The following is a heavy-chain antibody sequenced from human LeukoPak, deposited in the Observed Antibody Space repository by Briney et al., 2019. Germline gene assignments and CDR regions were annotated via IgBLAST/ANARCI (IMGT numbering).Heavy chain of an antibody. CDR3: AREANSGRRGKLQWIREDHDAFDV. Sequence: ASVKVSCKPSGYTFTSYYINWVRHATEQGHDWMGWINPNSGGTNYAQKFQGGVTMTRDTSISTAYMELSRLRSDDTAVYYCAREANSGRRGKLQWIREDHDAFDVWGQGTMVTVSS. CDR1: GYTFTSYY. V-gene: IGHV1-2*02. J-gene: IGHJ3*01. D-gene: IGHD3-10*01. CDR2: INPNSGGT.